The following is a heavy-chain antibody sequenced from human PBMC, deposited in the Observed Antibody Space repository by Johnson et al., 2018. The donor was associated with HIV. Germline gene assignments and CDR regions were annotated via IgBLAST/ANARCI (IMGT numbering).Heavy chain of an antibody. CDR1: GFTFDDYA. J-gene: IGHJ3*01. D-gene: IGHD2-8*01. CDR3: VTRGFYCSDGVCHGVFDF. Sequence: VLLVESGGGLVQPGRSLRLSCAASGFTFDDYAMHWVRQAPGKGLEWVSGISWNSGSIGYADSVKGRFTISRDNAKNSLYLQMNSLRAEDTALYYCVTRGFYCSDGVCHGVFDFWGQGTVVSVSS. V-gene: IGHV3-9*01. CDR2: ISWNSGSI.